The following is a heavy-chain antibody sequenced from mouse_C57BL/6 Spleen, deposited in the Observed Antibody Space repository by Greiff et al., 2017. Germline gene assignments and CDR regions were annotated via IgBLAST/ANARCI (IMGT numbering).Heavy chain of an antibody. D-gene: IGHD1-1*01. V-gene: IGHV1-64*01. Sequence: QVQLQQPGAELVKPGASVKLSCKASGYTFTSYWMHWVKQRPGQGLEWIGMIHPNSGSTNYNEKFKSKATLTVDKSSSTAYMQLSSLTSEDSAVYYCARLPVVAGGYFDYWGQGTTLTVSS. CDR2: IHPNSGST. CDR1: GYTFTSYW. CDR3: ARLPVVAGGYFDY. J-gene: IGHJ2*01.